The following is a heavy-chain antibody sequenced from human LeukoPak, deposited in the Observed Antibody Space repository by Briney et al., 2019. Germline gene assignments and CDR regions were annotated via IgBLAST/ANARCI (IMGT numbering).Heavy chain of an antibody. CDR1: GFTFSSYS. CDR3: ARGAVPAAIRDWFDP. Sequence: PGGSLRLSCAASGFTFSSYSMNWVRQAPGKGLEWVSSISSSSYIYYADSVKGRFTISRDNAKNSLYLQMNSLRAEDTAVYYCARGAVPAAIRDWFDPWGQGTLVTVSS. V-gene: IGHV3-21*01. D-gene: IGHD2-2*02. J-gene: IGHJ5*02. CDR2: ISSSSYI.